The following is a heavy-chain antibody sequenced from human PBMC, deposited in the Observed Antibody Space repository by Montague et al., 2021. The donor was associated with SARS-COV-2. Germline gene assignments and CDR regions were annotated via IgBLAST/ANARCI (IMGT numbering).Heavy chain of an antibody. CDR1: GFTFISYW. CDR2: INSDGSST. Sequence: SLRLSCAASGFTFISYWMHWVRQAPGKGLVFVSRINSDGSSTSYADSVKGRFTISRDNAKNTLYLQMNSLGAEDTAVYYCAAPGGVYWGQGTLVTVSS. J-gene: IGHJ4*02. CDR3: AAPGGVY. D-gene: IGHD3-16*01. V-gene: IGHV3-74*01.